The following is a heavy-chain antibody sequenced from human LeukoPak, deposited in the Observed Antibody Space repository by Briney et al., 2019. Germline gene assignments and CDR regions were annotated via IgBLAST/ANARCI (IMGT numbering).Heavy chain of an antibody. Sequence: PSETLSLTCTVSGGSISSSIYYWGWIRHPPGKGLEGIGSIYYSGSTYYNPSLKSRVTISVDTSKNQFSLKLSSVTAADTAVYYCASNIAAAIGTFDYWGQGTLVTVSS. CDR3: ASNIAAAIGTFDY. D-gene: IGHD6-13*01. CDR2: IYYSGST. CDR1: GGSISSSIYY. J-gene: IGHJ4*02. V-gene: IGHV4-39*01.